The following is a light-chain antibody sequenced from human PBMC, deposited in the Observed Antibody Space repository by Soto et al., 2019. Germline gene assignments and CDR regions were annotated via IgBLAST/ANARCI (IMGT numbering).Light chain of an antibody. CDR1: QSVSSNY. J-gene: IGKJ1*01. Sequence: ENVFSQSPSTLSLSQGESAPLSCRASQSVSSNYLAWYQQKPGQAPRLLIYGASNRATGIPDRFSGSGSGTDFTLTISRLEPEDFAVYYCHQYGSSPATFGQGTKVDIK. CDR2: GAS. CDR3: HQYGSSPAT. V-gene: IGKV3-20*01.